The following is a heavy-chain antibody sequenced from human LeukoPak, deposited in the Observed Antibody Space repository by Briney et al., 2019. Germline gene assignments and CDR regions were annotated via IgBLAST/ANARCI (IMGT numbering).Heavy chain of an antibody. CDR1: GYTFTSYY. D-gene: IGHD4-11*01. CDR2: INPSGGST. V-gene: IGHV1-46*01. Sequence: PRASVKVSCKASGYTFTSYYMHWVRHAPGQGLEWMGIINPSGGSTSYARKFQGRVTMTRDTSTSTVYMELSSLRSEDTAVYYCARGPSTVTPFDYWGQGTLVTVSS. J-gene: IGHJ4*02. CDR3: ARGPSTVTPFDY.